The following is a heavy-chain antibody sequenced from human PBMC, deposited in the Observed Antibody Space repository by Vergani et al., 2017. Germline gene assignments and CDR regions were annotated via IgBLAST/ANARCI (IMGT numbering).Heavy chain of an antibody. J-gene: IGHJ5*02. CDR2: MYDSGST. Sequence: QVQLQESGPGLVKPSQTLSLTCTVSGASINSGAYYWSWIRQHPGKGLEWIGSMYDSGSTDYNPTLKSRVTISVDTSKNQLSLKLSSVTAADTAVYYCTRHWAVVAANNWFDPWGQGTLVTVSS. V-gene: IGHV4-31*03. CDR1: GASINSGAYY. D-gene: IGHD2-15*01. CDR3: TRHWAVVAANNWFDP.